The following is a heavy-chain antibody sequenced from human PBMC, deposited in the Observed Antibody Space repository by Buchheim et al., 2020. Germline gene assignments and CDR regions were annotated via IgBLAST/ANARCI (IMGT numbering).Heavy chain of an antibody. CDR3: ARQSVSSNTYYYDSSGYYYGAGYFDY. V-gene: IGHV4-61*02. Sequence: QVQLQESGPGLVKPSQTLSLTCTVSGGSISSGSYYWSWIRQPAGKGLEWIGRIYTSGSTNYNPSLKSRVTISVDTSKNQFSLKLSSVTAADTAVYYCARQSVSSNTYYYDSSGYYYGAGYFDYWGQGTL. J-gene: IGHJ4*02. CDR2: IYTSGST. CDR1: GGSISSGSYY. D-gene: IGHD3-22*01.